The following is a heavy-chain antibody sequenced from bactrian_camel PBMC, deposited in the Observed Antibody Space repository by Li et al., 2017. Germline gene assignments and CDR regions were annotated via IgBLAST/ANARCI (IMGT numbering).Heavy chain of an antibody. V-gene: IGHV3S35*01. J-gene: IGHJ4*01. D-gene: IGHD2*01. Sequence: VQLVESGGGLVQPGGSLRLSCAASGTTFVSYAMSWVRQAPGKGLEWVSDISSDGGSTYYADSVKGRFTISRDNAKNTVYLQMNSLKSEDTALYYCVAGGGGGYYGNQGTQVTVS. CDR2: ISSDGGST. CDR1: GTTFVSYA.